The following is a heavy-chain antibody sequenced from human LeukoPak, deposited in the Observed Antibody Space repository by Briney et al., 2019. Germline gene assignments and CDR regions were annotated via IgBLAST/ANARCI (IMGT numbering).Heavy chain of an antibody. D-gene: IGHD3-3*01. CDR3: ARGITIFGVVIYSFDY. V-gene: IGHV1-2*02. CDR1: GYSFTGYY. J-gene: IGHJ4*02. CDR2: INPNSGGI. Sequence: ASVKVSCKASGYSFTGYYIHWVRQAPGQGLEWMGWINPNSGGIKYAQMFQGRVTMTRDTSTRTAYMELSRLRSDDTAVYYCARGITIFGVVIYSFDYWGQGTLVTASS.